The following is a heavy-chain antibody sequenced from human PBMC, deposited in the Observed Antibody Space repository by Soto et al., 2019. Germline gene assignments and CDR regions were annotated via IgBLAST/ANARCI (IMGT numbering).Heavy chain of an antibody. CDR1: GYTFTSYG. D-gene: IGHD2-15*01. CDR2: ISAYNGNT. CDR3: ARGQPPYCSGGSCHPDY. Sequence: GASVKVSCKASGYTFTSYGISWVRQAPGQGLEWMGWISAYNGNTNYAQKLQGRVTMTTDTSTRTAYMELRNPRTADTAVYYCARGQPPYCSGGSCHPDYWGQGTLVTVSS. J-gene: IGHJ4*02. V-gene: IGHV1-18*01.